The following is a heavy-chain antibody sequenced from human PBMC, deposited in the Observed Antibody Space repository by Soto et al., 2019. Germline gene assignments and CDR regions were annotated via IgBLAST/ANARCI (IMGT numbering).Heavy chain of an antibody. D-gene: IGHD1-1*01. CDR2: IYYSGST. CDR1: GGSISSYY. CDR3: ARGHIGSSNLYFMEV. V-gene: IGHV4-59*12. J-gene: IGHJ6*03. Sequence: PSETLSLTCTVSGGSISSYYWSWIRQPPGKGLEWIGYIYYSGSTTYNPSLQSRVSISLDLVRKQVSLQLTSVTAADSATYYCARGHIGSSNLYFMEVLGQGNTVTVSS.